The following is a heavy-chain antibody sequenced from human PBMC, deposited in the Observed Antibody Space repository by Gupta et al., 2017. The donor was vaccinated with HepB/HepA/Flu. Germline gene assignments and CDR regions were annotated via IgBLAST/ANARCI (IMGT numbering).Heavy chain of an antibody. D-gene: IGHD2-21*01. CDR3: ARLNCGGDCYVNLDYMDV. J-gene: IGHJ6*03. Sequence: LKSRVTISVDTSKNQFSLKLSSVTAADTAVYYCARLNCGGDCYVNLDYMDVWGKGTTVTVSS. V-gene: IGHV4-39*01.